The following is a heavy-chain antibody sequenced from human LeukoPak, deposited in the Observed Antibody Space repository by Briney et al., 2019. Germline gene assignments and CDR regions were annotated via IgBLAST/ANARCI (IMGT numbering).Heavy chain of an antibody. J-gene: IGHJ5*02. V-gene: IGHV4-61*02. CDR3: ARDLWEVRGVINNWFDP. CDR2: SYTSGST. CDR1: GGSISSGSDY. D-gene: IGHD3-10*01. Sequence: PSQTLSLTCTVSGGSISSGSDYWSWIRQPAGKGLEWIGRSYTSGSTNDNPSLKSRVTISVDTSKNQFSLKLSSVTAADTAVYYCARDLWEVRGVINNWFDPWGQGTLVTVSS.